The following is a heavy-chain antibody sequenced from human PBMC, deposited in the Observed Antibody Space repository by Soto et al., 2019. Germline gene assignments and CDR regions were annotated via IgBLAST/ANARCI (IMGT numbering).Heavy chain of an antibody. CDR2: ISWDGGRT. D-gene: IGHD2-15*01. Sequence: EVQLVESGGVVVQPGGSLRLSCAASGFTFDDYTMHWVRQAPGKGLEWVSLISWDGGRTYYADSVKGRFTISRDNSKNSLYLQMNSLRTEDTALYYCAKVGGREEYYFDYWGQGTLVTVSS. CDR1: GFTFDDYT. CDR3: AKVGGREEYYFDY. V-gene: IGHV3-43*01. J-gene: IGHJ4*02.